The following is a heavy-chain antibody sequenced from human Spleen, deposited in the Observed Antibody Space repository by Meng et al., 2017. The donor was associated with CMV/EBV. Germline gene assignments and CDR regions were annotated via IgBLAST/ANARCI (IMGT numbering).Heavy chain of an antibody. Sequence: GESLKISCAASGFIVSSDNMNWVRQSPGKGLEWVSILYIDGSTSYADSVKGRFTISRDNSKNTLYLQMNSLRAEDTAVYYCAKELQGITIFGVVNWGQGTLVTVSS. V-gene: IGHV3-53*05. CDR3: AKELQGITIFGVVN. CDR2: LYIDGST. D-gene: IGHD3-3*01. J-gene: IGHJ4*02. CDR1: GFIVSSDN.